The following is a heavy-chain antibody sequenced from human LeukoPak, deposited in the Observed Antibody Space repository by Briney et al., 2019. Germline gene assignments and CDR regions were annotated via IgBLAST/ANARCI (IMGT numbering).Heavy chain of an antibody. D-gene: IGHD2-2*01. CDR3: ARATTSQYQYYYMDV. V-gene: IGHV1-69*05. CDR2: IIPMFGTT. CDR1: GCTFDTYI. Sequence: SVKVSCKASGCTFDTYIIAWVRQAPEQGLEWMGRIIPMFGTTIYAQKFQDRVTITTDESSSTDYMEMSSLTSEDTAVYYCARATTSQYQYYYMDVWGKGTMVVVSS. J-gene: IGHJ6*03.